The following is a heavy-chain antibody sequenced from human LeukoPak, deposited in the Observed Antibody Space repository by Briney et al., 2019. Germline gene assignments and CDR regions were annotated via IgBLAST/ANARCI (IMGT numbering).Heavy chain of an antibody. CDR3: ARIKRLGVYNLLELDY. CDR2: IWYGGSNK. J-gene: IGHJ4*02. V-gene: IGHV3-33*01. Sequence: PGRSLRLSCAASGFTFSSYGMHWVRQAPGKGLEWVAVIWYGGSNKYYADSVKGRFTISRDNSKNTLYLQMNSLRAEDTAVYYCARIKRLGVYNLLELDYWGQGTLVTVSS. CDR1: GFTFSSYG. D-gene: IGHD1-1*01.